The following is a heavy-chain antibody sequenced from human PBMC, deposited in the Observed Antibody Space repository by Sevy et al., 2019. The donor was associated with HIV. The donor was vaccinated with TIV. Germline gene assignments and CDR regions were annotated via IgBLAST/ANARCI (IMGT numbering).Heavy chain of an antibody. D-gene: IGHD4-17*01. CDR3: ARDLPPSATTVAHFDY. Sequence: GGSLRLSCEAPGLPFSSYEMNWVRQAPGKGLEWVSYISNSGTTISYSDSVRGRSSISRDNARNSLYLQMNSLRAEDTAVYYCARDLPPSATTVAHFDYWGQGTLVTVSS. V-gene: IGHV3-48*03. J-gene: IGHJ4*02. CDR2: ISNSGTTI. CDR1: GLPFSSYE.